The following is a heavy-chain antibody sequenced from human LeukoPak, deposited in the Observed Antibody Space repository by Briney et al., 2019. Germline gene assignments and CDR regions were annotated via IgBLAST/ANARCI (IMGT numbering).Heavy chain of an antibody. CDR1: GFTFSNYA. V-gene: IGHV3-23*01. CDR2: INPTGANT. D-gene: IGHD4-17*01. CDR3: AKHQDSYGDSLFDS. Sequence: GGSLRLSCAASGFTFSNYAVNWVRQAPGKGLEWVSAINPTGANTYYADSVKGRFIISRDNSKDTMYLQMSSLRVDDTAVYYCAKHQDSYGDSLFDSWGQGTLVTVSS. J-gene: IGHJ4*02.